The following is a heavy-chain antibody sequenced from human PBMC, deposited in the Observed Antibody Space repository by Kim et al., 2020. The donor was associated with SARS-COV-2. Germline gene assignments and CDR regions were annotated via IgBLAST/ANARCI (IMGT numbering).Heavy chain of an antibody. J-gene: IGHJ4*02. V-gene: IGHV1-58*01. D-gene: IGHD5-18*01. CDR2: IVVGSGNT. Sequence: SVKVSCKASGFTFTSSAVQWVRQARGQRLEWIGWIVVGSGNTNYAQKFQERVTITRDMSTSTAYMELSSLRSEDTAVYYCAAGRIQLWSDLDYWGQGTLVTVSS. CDR3: AAGRIQLWSDLDY. CDR1: GFTFTSSA.